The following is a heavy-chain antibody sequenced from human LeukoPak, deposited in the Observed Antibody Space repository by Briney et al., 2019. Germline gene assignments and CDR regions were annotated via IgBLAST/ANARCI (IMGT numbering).Heavy chain of an antibody. V-gene: IGHV1-2*04. Sequence: ASVRVSCKASGYTFTGYFMHWVRQAPRQGLEWVGWINPNCRGTNYPQKFQGWVTMTRDMSISTAYMELSRLTSDDTAVYYCARLVTWIQLWLPDYYDYYGMDVWGQETTVTVSS. CDR1: GYTFTGYF. J-gene: IGHJ6*02. CDR2: INPNCRGT. D-gene: IGHD5-18*01. CDR3: ARLVTWIQLWLPDYYDYYGMDV.